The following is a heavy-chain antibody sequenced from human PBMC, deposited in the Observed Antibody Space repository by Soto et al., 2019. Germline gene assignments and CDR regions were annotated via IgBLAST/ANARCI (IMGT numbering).Heavy chain of an antibody. D-gene: IGHD2-15*01. CDR1: GYTFTNYG. V-gene: IGHV1-18*01. CDR3: CSFQTPTAFDI. Sequence: QVQLVQSETEVKKPGASVKVSCKASGYTFTNYGISWVRQAPGQGLEFMGWINTYNGDTKYPQKFQGRVVIAAGTSTGTAYMELRSLRSDDPAVYYCCSFQTPTAFDIWRQGTLVIVSS. J-gene: IGHJ4*02. CDR2: INTYNGDT.